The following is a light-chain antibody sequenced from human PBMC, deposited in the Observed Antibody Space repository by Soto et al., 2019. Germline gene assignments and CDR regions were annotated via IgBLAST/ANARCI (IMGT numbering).Light chain of an antibody. Sequence: QSALTQPASVSGSPGQSITISCTGVTSDVGYYNYVSWYQQHPGKAPKLMLFDVSNRPSGVSNRFSGSKSGNTASLTISGLQADDEADYYCNAFTSSSTFYVFGTGTKVTVL. V-gene: IGLV2-14*01. CDR1: TSDVGYYNY. J-gene: IGLJ1*01. CDR2: DVS. CDR3: NAFTSSSTFYV.